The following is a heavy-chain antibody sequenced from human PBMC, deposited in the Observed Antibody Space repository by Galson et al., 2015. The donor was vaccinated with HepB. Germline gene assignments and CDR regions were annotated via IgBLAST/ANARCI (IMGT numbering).Heavy chain of an antibody. J-gene: IGHJ3*02. CDR2: IIPILGIA. CDR1: GGTFSSYA. Sequence: SVKVSCKASGGTFSSYAISWVRQAPGQGLEWMGRIIPILGIANYAQKFQGRVTITADKSTSTAYMELSSLRSEDTAVYYCARWGGDYAEGGDAFDIWGQGTMVTVSS. CDR3: ARWGGDYAEGGDAFDI. D-gene: IGHD4-17*01. V-gene: IGHV1-69*04.